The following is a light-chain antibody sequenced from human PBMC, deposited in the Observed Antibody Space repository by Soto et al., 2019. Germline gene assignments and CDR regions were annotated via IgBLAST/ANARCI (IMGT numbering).Light chain of an antibody. Sequence: QSALTQPPSASGSPGQSVTVSCTGTRRDIGGYDHVSWYQQHPGKAPKLMIFEVSKRPSGVPDRFSPSKSGNTASLTVSGLQAEDEADYYCTSYAGSNSLLFGGGTKLTVL. J-gene: IGLJ2*01. CDR2: EVS. CDR1: RRDIGGYDH. V-gene: IGLV2-8*01. CDR3: TSYAGSNSLL.